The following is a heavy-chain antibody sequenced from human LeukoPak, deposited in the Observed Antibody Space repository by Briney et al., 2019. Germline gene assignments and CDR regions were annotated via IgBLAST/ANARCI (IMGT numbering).Heavy chain of an antibody. CDR2: ITWNSGIT. J-gene: IGHJ4*02. V-gene: IGHV3-9*01. CDR3: AKDITRAAVSEPTYFDY. D-gene: IGHD6-19*01. Sequence: GGSLRLSCAASGFTFDDCAMHWVRQAPGKGLEWVSGITWNSGITGYADSVKGRFTISRDNAKNSLYLQMNSLRPEDAALYYCAKDITRAAVSEPTYFDYWGQGTLVTVSS. CDR1: GFTFDDCA.